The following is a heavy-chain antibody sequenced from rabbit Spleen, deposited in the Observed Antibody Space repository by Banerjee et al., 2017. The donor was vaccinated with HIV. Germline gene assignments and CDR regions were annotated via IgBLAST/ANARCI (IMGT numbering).Heavy chain of an antibody. CDR2: IYTNSGST. Sequence: QEQVVESGGGLVQPGGSLTLTCTASGFSFSRYWMCWVRQAPGKRPEWIACIYTNSGSTYYANWAKGRFTISKTSSTTVTLQMTSLTAADTATYFCARDYVSNDGWSDLWGPGTLVTVS. V-gene: IGHV1S45*01. J-gene: IGHJ4*01. CDR3: ARDYVSNDGWSDL. D-gene: IGHD6-1*01. CDR1: GFSFSRYW.